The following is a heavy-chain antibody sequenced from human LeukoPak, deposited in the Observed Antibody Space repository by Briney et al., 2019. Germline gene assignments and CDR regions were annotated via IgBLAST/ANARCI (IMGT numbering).Heavy chain of an antibody. Sequence: PGGSLRLSCAASGFNFRGYGIHWVRQAPGKGLEWVAVTWYDGRNKYYADSVKGRFTISRDNSKNTLYLQMNSLRAEDTAVYYCARICVPYYHYYGLDVWGQGTTVTVSS. CDR3: ARICVPYYHYYGLDV. CDR1: GFNFRGYG. CDR2: TWYDGRNK. J-gene: IGHJ6*02. V-gene: IGHV3-33*01.